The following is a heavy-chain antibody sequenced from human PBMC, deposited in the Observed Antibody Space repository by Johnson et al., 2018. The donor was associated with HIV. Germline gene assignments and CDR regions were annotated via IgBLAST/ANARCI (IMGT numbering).Heavy chain of an antibody. D-gene: IGHD5-18*01. J-gene: IGHJ3*02. CDR2: INWNGGNT. V-gene: IGHV3-20*04. CDR3: AGDWGTKQVWSSGAFDI. Sequence: VQLVESGGGLVQPGGSLRLSCAAYGIIVTGNFMSWVRQAPGKGLEWVSGINWNGGNTGYADSVKGRFTISRDNAKNSLYLQMNSLRAEETAEYYCAGDWGTKQVWSSGAFDIWGQGTMVTVSS. CDR1: GIIVTGNF.